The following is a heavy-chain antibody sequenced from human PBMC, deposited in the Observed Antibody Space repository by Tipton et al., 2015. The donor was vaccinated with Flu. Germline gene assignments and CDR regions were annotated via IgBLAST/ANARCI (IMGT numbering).Heavy chain of an antibody. CDR1: GFTFSSYA. Sequence: QLVQSGGGVVQPGRSLRLSCAASGFTFSSYAMHWARQAPGKGLEWVAGIWYDGSNKYYADSVEGRFTISRDNSKNTLYLQMNSLRAEDTAVYYCARGYDILTDGGGYFDYWGQGTLVTVSS. CDR3: ARGYDILTDGGGYFDY. J-gene: IGHJ4*02. CDR2: IWYDGSNK. D-gene: IGHD3-9*01. V-gene: IGHV3-33*01.